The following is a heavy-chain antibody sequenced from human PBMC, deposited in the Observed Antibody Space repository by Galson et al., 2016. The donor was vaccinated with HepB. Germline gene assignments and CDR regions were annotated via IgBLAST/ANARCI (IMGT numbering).Heavy chain of an antibody. Sequence: SLRLSCAASGFTFSSYAIHWVRQSPDKGLEWVAAISDDGDAKYYGDSVKGRFTISRDRPENRVYLQMNSLRHDDTALYFCAKVAVVSATEEWLDVWGQGNLVTVSS. CDR2: ISDDGDAK. CDR3: AKVAVVSATEEWLDV. V-gene: IGHV3-30*18. J-gene: IGHJ5*02. CDR1: GFTFSSYA. D-gene: IGHD6-19*01.